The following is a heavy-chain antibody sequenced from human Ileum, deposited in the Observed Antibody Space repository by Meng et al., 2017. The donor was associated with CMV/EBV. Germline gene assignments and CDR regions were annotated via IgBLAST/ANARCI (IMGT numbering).Heavy chain of an antibody. CDR3: AKEFVLGNHLDH. J-gene: IGHJ4*02. CDR2: IRYDGSKA. V-gene: IGHV3-30*02. Sequence: GGSLRLSCSASGFTFNTFGMHWVRQAPGKGLEWVAFIRYDGSKADYADSVTGRFTTSRDNAKSSLQLQMISLRPEDSAVYFCAKEFVLGNHLDHWGQGTVVTVSS. D-gene: IGHD2-21*01. CDR1: GFTFNTFG.